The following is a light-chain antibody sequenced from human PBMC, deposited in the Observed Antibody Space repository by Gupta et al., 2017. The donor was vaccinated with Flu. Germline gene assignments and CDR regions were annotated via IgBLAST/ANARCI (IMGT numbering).Light chain of an antibody. J-gene: IGKJ2*03. V-gene: IGKV3-11*01. CDR2: DAS. CDR3: QQRSNWYS. CDR1: QSVSSY. Sequence: IVLTQSPATLSLSPGERATLSCRASQSVSSYLAWYQQKPGQAPRLLIYDASNRATRIPARFSGSGSGTNFTLTISSLEPNDFAVYYCQQRSNWYSFGQGTKLEIK.